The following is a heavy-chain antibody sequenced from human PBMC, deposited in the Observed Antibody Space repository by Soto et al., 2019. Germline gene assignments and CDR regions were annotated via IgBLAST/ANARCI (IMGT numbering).Heavy chain of an antibody. CDR1: GGSINTGDYY. Sequence: SETLSLTCTVSGGSINTGDYYWTWIRQPRGKGLEWIGYIYYSGTTYYNPSLKSRVSLSLDTSKNHFSLRLTSVTAADMAVYYCARGVDFEGFSPYGMDVWGQGTMVTVSS. J-gene: IGHJ6*02. V-gene: IGHV4-30-4*01. CDR3: ARGVDFEGFSPYGMDV. CDR2: IYYSGTT. D-gene: IGHD3-3*01.